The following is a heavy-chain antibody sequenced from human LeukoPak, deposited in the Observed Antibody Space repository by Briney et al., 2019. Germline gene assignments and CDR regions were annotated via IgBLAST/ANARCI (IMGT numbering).Heavy chain of an antibody. CDR2: IYFTGST. CDR3: ARWGSIAVARFDY. J-gene: IGHJ4*02. D-gene: IGHD6-6*01. CDR1: GGSISSYY. V-gene: IGHV4-59*01. Sequence: SETLSLTCTVSGGSISSYYWSWIRQPPGKGLEWIGYIYFTGSTNYNPSLTSRVNISVDTSKNQFSLNLTSVTAADTAVYYCARWGSIAVARFDYWGQGTLVTVSS.